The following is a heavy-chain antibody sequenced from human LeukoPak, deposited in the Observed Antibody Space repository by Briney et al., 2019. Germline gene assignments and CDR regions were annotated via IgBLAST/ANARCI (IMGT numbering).Heavy chain of an antibody. D-gene: IGHD3-10*01. Sequence: PSETLSLTCTVSGGSIGIYYWNWIRQPAGKGLEWIGRIFTSGIANYNPSLKSRVTMSVDTSKNQCSLNLSSVTAADTAVYYCAREISGTYYNPLGYMDVWGKGTTVTVSS. CDR1: GGSIGIYY. V-gene: IGHV4-4*07. J-gene: IGHJ6*03. CDR3: AREISGTYYNPLGYMDV. CDR2: IFTSGIA.